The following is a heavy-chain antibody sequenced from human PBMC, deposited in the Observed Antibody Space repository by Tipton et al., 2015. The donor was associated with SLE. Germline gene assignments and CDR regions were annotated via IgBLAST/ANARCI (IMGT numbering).Heavy chain of an antibody. V-gene: IGHV4-38-2*02. CDR3: ARLSGDSTWYVDL. CDR2: IYHSGYT. CDR1: GYSINSGYY. D-gene: IGHD7-27*01. J-gene: IGHJ2*01. Sequence: TLSLTCTVSGYSINSGYYWGWIRQPPGRGLEWLGTIYHSGYTSYHPSLKTRVTISVDTSKNQFSLRLSSVTAADTAVYYCARLSGDSTWYVDLWGRGTLVTVSS.